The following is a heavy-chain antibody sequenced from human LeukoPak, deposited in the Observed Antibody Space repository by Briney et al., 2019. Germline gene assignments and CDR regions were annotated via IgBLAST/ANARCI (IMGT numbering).Heavy chain of an antibody. CDR3: ARRNEWLSYAFDI. CDR1: GNSFTSYW. CDR2: IYPGDSDT. D-gene: IGHD3-3*01. V-gene: IGHV5-51*01. Sequence: GESLKISCKGSGNSFTSYWIGWVRQMPGKGLEWMGIIYPGDSDTRYSPSFQGQVTISADKSISTAYLQWSSLKASDTAMYYCARRNEWLSYAFDIWGQGTMVTVSS. J-gene: IGHJ3*02.